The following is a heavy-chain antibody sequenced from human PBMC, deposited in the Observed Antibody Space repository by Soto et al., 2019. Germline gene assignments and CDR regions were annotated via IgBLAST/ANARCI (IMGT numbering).Heavy chain of an antibody. CDR1: GGSSSSGGYY. CDR3: ARDRHRGGYCSSTSCPHDAFDI. D-gene: IGHD2-2*01. CDR2: IYYSGST. J-gene: IGHJ3*02. V-gene: IGHV4-31*03. Sequence: LXLTCTVSGGSSSSGGYYWSWIRQHPGKGLEWIGYIYYSGSTYYNPSLKSRVTISVDTSKNQFSLKLSSVTAADTAVYYCARDRHRGGYCSSTSCPHDAFDIWGQGTMVTGSS.